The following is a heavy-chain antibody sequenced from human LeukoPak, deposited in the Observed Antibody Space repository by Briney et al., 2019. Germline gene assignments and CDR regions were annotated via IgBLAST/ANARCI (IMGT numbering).Heavy chain of an antibody. Sequence: PSETLSLTCTVSGDSFSRNTYSWGWIRQPPGKGLEWIGSIYYTGRTFYNPSLKSRVTISVDTSKNQLSLKLSSVTAADTAVYYCARRGSMGGSFVGAFDIWGQGTMVTVSS. CDR3: ARRGSMGGSFVGAFDI. V-gene: IGHV4-39*01. CDR1: GDSFSRNTYS. CDR2: IYYTGRT. J-gene: IGHJ3*02. D-gene: IGHD1-26*01.